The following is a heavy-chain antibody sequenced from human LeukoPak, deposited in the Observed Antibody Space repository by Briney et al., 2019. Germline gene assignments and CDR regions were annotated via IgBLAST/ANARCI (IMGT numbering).Heavy chain of an antibody. J-gene: IGHJ4*02. CDR1: GGSISSGGYY. V-gene: IGHV4-31*03. D-gene: IGHD6-19*01. CDR2: IYYSGST. CDR3: AREVAVAGTPYYFDY. Sequence: SQTLSLTCTVSGGSISSGGYYWSWIRQHPGKGLEWIGYIYYSGSTYYNPSLKSRVTISVDTSKNQFSLKLSSVTAADTAVYYCAREVAVAGTPYYFDYWGQGTLATVSS.